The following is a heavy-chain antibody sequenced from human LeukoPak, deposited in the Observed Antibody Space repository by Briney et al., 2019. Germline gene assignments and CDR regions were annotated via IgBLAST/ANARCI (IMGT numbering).Heavy chain of an antibody. V-gene: IGHV4-59*01. CDR1: GGSMSSYY. Sequence: SETLSLTCSVSGGSMSSYYWSWIRQSPGKGLEWIGYIYHSGSTDYNSSLKSRVTISEDTSKKQFSLKVSSVTAADTAVYYCARGPFSGSYSGAFDIWGQGTMVTVSS. D-gene: IGHD1-26*01. CDR2: IYHSGST. J-gene: IGHJ3*02. CDR3: ARGPFSGSYSGAFDI.